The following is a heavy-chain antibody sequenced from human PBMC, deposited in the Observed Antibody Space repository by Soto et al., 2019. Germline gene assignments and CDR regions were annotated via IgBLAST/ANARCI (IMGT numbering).Heavy chain of an antibody. CDR3: ARDQTNSYYDSSGYYYGGFDY. V-gene: IGHV1-18*04. CDR1: GYTFTSYY. CDR2: ISAYNGNT. Sequence: GASVKVSCKASGYTFTSYYMHWVRQAPGQGLEWMGWISAYNGNTNYAQKLQGRVTMTTDTSTSTAYMELRSLRSDDTAVYYCARDQTNSYYDSSGYYYGGFDYWGQGTLVTVSS. J-gene: IGHJ4*02. D-gene: IGHD3-22*01.